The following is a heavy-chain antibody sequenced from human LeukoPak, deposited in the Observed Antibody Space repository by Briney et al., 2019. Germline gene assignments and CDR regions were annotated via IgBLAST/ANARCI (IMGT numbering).Heavy chain of an antibody. V-gene: IGHV1-2*02. J-gene: IGHJ5*02. D-gene: IGHD3-10*01. Sequence: ASVKVSCKASGYTFTGYYMHWVRQAPGQGLEWMGWINPNSGGTNYAQKFQGRVTMTRDTSISTAYMELSRLRSDDTAVYYCARGYYGSGSPARFDPWGQGTLVTVSS. CDR1: GYTFTGYY. CDR2: INPNSGGT. CDR3: ARGYYGSGSPARFDP.